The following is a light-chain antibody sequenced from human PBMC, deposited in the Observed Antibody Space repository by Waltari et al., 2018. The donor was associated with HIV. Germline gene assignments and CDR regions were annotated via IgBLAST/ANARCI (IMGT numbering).Light chain of an antibody. CDR2: WAS. CDR1: PTILYSSNNKNY. J-gene: IGKJ2*01. V-gene: IGKV4-1*01. CDR3: QQYYFTPPHT. Sequence: DIVMTQSPDSLAVSLRARATTHCRASPTILYSSNNKNYLAWYHQKPGQPPKLLISWASTRDSGVPNRFSGSGSGTDFTLTSSSLQPEDVAVYYGQQYYFTPPHTFGQGTKLKIK.